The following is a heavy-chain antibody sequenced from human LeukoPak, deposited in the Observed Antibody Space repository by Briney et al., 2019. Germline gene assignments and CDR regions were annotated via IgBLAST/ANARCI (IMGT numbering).Heavy chain of an antibody. CDR1: GGSISSYY. CDR3: ARDRYDYGDYGIFDY. Sequence: PSETLSLTCTVSGGSISSYYWSWIRQPAGKGLEWIGRIYTSGSTNYNPSLKSRVTMSVDTSKNQFSLKLSSVTAADTAVYYCARDRYDYGDYGIFDYWGQGTLVTVSS. D-gene: IGHD4-17*01. V-gene: IGHV4-4*07. CDR2: IYTSGST. J-gene: IGHJ4*02.